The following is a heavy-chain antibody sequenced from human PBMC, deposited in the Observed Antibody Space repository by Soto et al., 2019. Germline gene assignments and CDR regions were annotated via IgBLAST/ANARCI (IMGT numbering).Heavy chain of an antibody. V-gene: IGHV3-23*01. CDR3: AKETGTGYYYDSSGSGFDI. Sequence: GALRLSCVASGFRFSIYPMAWVRQAPGKGLEWVSAISGSGGSTYYADSVKGRFTISRDNSKNTLYLQMNSLRAEDTAVYYCAKETGTGYYYDSSGSGFDIWGQGTMVPVSS. CDR2: ISGSGGST. D-gene: IGHD3-22*01. J-gene: IGHJ3*02. CDR1: GFRFSIYP.